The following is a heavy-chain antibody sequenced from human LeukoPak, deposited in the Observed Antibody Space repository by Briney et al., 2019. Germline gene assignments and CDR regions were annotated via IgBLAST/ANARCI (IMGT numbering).Heavy chain of an antibody. Sequence: PGGSLRLSCAASGFTFSSYSMNWVRQAPGKGLEWVSSISSSSSYIYYADSVKGRFTISRDNAKNSLYLQMNSLRAEDTAVYYCARDDSSGYYYKEFDYWGQGTLVTVSS. J-gene: IGHJ4*02. CDR2: ISSSSSYI. CDR1: GFTFSSYS. CDR3: ARDDSSGYYYKEFDY. D-gene: IGHD3-22*01. V-gene: IGHV3-21*01.